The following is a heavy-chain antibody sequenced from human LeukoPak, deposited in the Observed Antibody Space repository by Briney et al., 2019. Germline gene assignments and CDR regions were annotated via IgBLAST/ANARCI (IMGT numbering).Heavy chain of an antibody. D-gene: IGHD6-19*01. CDR3: ARGSSSGWLSYYYYMDV. V-gene: IGHV1-8*03. J-gene: IGHJ6*03. CDR1: GYTFTSYD. CDR2: VNPNSGNT. Sequence: GASVKVSCKASGYTFTSYDINWVRQATGQGLEWMGWVNPNSGNTGYAQKFQGRVTITRNTSISTAYMELSSLRSEDTAVYYCARGSSSGWLSYYYYMDVWGKGTTVTVSS.